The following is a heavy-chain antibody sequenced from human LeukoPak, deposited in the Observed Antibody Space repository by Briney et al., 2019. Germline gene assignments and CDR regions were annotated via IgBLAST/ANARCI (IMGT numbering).Heavy chain of an antibody. CDR2: ISSNGGST. Sequence: AGGSLRLSCSASGFTFSSYAMHWVRQAPGKGLEYVSAISSNGGSTYYADSVKGRFTISRDNSKNTLYLQMSSLRAEDTAVYYCVKEPPATIADYWGQGTLVTVSS. CDR3: VKEPPATIADY. V-gene: IGHV3-64D*09. CDR1: GFTFSSYA. J-gene: IGHJ4*02. D-gene: IGHD5-12*01.